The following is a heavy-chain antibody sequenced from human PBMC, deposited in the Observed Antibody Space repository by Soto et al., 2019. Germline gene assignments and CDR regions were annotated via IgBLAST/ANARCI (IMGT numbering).Heavy chain of an antibody. Sequence: EVQLLESGGGLVQPGGSLRLSCAASGFTFTNYAMNWVRQAPGKGLEWVSGISGGGGSTYYADSVKGRFTISRDTSKNTLYLKMNSLRADDTAVYYCAKGSIVVVTVIRPDDAFDIWGQGTMVTVSS. D-gene: IGHD2-21*02. CDR3: AKGSIVVVTVIRPDDAFDI. V-gene: IGHV3-23*01. J-gene: IGHJ3*02. CDR1: GFTFTNYA. CDR2: ISGGGGST.